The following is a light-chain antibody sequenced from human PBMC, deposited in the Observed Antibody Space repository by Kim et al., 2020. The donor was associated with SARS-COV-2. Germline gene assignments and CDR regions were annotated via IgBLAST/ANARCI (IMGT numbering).Light chain of an antibody. CDR3: QVWDSSIVV. V-gene: IGLV3-9*01. J-gene: IGLJ2*01. Sequence: SVALGQMARITCGGNNIGSKNVHWYQQKPGQAPVLVIYRDSNRPSGIPERFSGYNSGNTATLTISRAQAGDEADYYCQVWDSSIVVFGGGTQLTVL. CDR1: NIGSKN. CDR2: RDS.